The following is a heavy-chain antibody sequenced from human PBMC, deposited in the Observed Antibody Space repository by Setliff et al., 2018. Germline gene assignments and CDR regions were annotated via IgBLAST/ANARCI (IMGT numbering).Heavy chain of an antibody. CDR2: VYYSGTT. Sequence: SETLSLTCTVSVDSISSSTYYWGWIRQPPGKGLEWIGSVYYSGTTKYNPSLGSRVTISVDASKNQFSLKLSSVTAADTAVYYCARAPGRNIRGDYWGQGALVTVSS. D-gene: IGHD3-10*01. J-gene: IGHJ4*02. CDR1: VDSISSSTYY. V-gene: IGHV4-39*01. CDR3: ARAPGRNIRGDY.